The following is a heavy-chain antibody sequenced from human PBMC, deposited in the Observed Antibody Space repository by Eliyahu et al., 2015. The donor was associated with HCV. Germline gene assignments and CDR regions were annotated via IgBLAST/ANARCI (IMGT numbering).Heavy chain of an antibody. CDR1: GGSFSGYY. J-gene: IGHJ4*02. V-gene: IGHV4-34*01. D-gene: IGHD4-17*01. Sequence: QVQLQQWGAGLLKPSETLSLTCAVYGGSFSGYYWSWIRQPPGKGLEWIGEINHSGSTNYNPSLKSRVTISVDTSKNQFSLKLSSVTAADTAVYYCARLRRWALTTVTTRGPFDYWGQGTLVTVSS. CDR3: ARLRRWALTTVTTRGPFDY. CDR2: INHSGST.